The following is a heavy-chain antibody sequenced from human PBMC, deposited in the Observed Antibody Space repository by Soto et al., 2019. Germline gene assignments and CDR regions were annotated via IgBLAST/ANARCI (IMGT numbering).Heavy chain of an antibody. CDR2: IYYSGST. CDR3: ASLSSGYYFDDHVYFDY. V-gene: IGHV4-39*01. J-gene: IGHJ4*02. CDR1: GGSISSSGYY. D-gene: IGHD3-22*01. Sequence: PSEPLSLTCTVSGGSISSSGYYWGWIRQPPGKGLEWIGSIYYSGSTYYNPSLKSRVTISVDTSKNQFSLKLSSVTAADTAVYYCASLSSGYYFDDHVYFDYWGQGTLVTVSS.